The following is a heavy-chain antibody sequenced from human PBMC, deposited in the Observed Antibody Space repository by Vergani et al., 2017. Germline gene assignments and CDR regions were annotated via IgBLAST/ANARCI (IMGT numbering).Heavy chain of an antibody. D-gene: IGHD3-16*01. V-gene: IGHV3-30*02. Sequence: QVQLVESGGGVVQRGGSLRFPCATSGFTSSNYDMQWIRQGPGKGLEFGAFIQFDGSNQYYADSVKGRFTLARDFFKNTLYLQMNSLRTDDTATYYCAKHFRGWGIDYWGQGTQVIVSS. CDR3: AKHFRGWGIDY. J-gene: IGHJ4*02. CDR1: GFTSSNYD. CDR2: IQFDGSNQ.